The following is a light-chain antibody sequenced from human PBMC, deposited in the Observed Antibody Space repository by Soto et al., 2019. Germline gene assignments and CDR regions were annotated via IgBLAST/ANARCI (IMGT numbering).Light chain of an antibody. V-gene: IGKV1-8*01. Sequence: AIRMTQSPSSFSASTGDRVTITCRASQGISSYLAWYQQKPGKAPKLLIYAASTLQSGDPSRFSGSGSGTDFTLTISCLQSEDFATYYCQQYYSYLPLTFGGGTKVDIK. J-gene: IGKJ4*01. CDR1: QGISSY. CDR2: AAS. CDR3: QQYYSYLPLT.